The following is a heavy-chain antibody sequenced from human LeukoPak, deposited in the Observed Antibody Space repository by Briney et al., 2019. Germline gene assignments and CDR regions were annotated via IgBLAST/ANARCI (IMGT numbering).Heavy chain of an antibody. Sequence: SETLSLPCTVSGGSISSFYWSWVRPPPGKGLGWIGYIYYSGSTNYNPSLKSRVTISVDTSKNQFSLKLSSVTAADTAVYYCATTSSGWYERFDYWGQGTLVTVSS. V-gene: IGHV4-59*01. CDR2: IYYSGST. CDR1: GGSISSFY. D-gene: IGHD6-19*01. J-gene: IGHJ4*02. CDR3: ATTSSGWYERFDY.